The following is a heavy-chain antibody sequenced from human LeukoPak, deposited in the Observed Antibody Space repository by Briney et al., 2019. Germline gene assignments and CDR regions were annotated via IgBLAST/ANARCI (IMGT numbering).Heavy chain of an antibody. Sequence: ASVKVSCKASGYTFTSYGISWVRQAPGQGLKRMGWISAYNGNTNYAQKLQGRVTMTTDTSTSTVYMELRSLRSDDTAVYYCARDSSLIVRALDYWGQGTLVTVSS. CDR2: ISAYNGNT. D-gene: IGHD3-10*01. J-gene: IGHJ4*02. CDR3: ARDSSLIVRALDY. CDR1: GYTFTSYG. V-gene: IGHV1-18*01.